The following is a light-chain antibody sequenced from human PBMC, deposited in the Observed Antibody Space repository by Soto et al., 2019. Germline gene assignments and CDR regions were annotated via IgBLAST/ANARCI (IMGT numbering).Light chain of an antibody. J-gene: IGKJ4*01. CDR1: QSVSSY. Sequence: EIVLTQSPATLSLSPGERATLSCRASQSVSSYLAWYQQKPGQAPRLLIYDASNRATGIPARFSGSGSGTGFTLISSSVEPEDFAVYYCQQRSNWGHTFGGGTKVEIK. CDR2: DAS. V-gene: IGKV3-11*01. CDR3: QQRSNWGHT.